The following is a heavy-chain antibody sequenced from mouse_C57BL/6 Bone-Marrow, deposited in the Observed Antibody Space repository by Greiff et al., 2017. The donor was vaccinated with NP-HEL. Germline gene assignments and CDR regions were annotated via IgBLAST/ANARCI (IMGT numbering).Heavy chain of an antibody. D-gene: IGHD1-1*01. V-gene: IGHV1-81*01. J-gene: IGHJ2*01. CDR1: GYTFTSYG. CDR2: IYPRSGNT. Sequence: VKLMESGAELARPGASVKLSCKASGYTFTSYGISWVKQRTGQGLEWIGEIYPRSGNTYYNEKFKGKATLTADKSSSTAYMELRSLTSEDSAVYFCERLGNYGYYFDYWGQGTTLTVSS. CDR3: ERLGNYGYYFDY.